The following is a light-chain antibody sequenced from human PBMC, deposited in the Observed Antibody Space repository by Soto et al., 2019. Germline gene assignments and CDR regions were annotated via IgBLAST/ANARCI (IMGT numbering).Light chain of an antibody. CDR1: QSISTR. CDR2: DAS. J-gene: IGKJ1*01. CDR3: QQYNSYSWT. V-gene: IGKV1-5*01. Sequence: DSQRPQSPSTLSASVGDRVTVTCRASQSISTRLAWYQQKPGKAPKLLIYDASSLESGVPSRFSGSGSGTEFTLTITSLHPEDFASYYCQQYNSYSWTFGQGTKVDI.